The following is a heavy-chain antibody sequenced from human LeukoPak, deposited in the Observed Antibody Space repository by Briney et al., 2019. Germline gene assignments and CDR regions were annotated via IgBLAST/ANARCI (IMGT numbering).Heavy chain of an antibody. CDR2: ISGSGAST. Sequence: GGSLRLSCAASGFTFNSYAMSWVRQAPGKGLEWVSAISGSGASTYYADAVKGRFTISRDNSKNTLYLQMNSLRDEDTAVYYCAKISVTLTRDYWGQGTLVTVSS. V-gene: IGHV3-23*01. CDR3: AKISVTLTRDY. D-gene: IGHD6-19*01. CDR1: GFTFNSYA. J-gene: IGHJ4*02.